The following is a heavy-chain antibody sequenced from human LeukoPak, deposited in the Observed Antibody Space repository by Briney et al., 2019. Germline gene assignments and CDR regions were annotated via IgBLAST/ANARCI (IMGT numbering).Heavy chain of an antibody. Sequence: GGSLRLSCAASGFTFSSYEMNWVRQAPGKGLEWVSYISSSGSTIYYADSVKGRFIISRDNAKNSLYLQMDSLRAEDTAVYYCAKTYYYDGSGRALDYWGQGTLVTVSS. CDR2: ISSSGSTI. J-gene: IGHJ4*02. D-gene: IGHD3-22*01. CDR3: AKTYYYDGSGRALDY. V-gene: IGHV3-48*03. CDR1: GFTFSSYE.